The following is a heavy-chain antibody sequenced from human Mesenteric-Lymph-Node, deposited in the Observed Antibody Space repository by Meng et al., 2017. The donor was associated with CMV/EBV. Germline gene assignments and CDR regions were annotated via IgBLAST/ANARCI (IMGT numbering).Heavy chain of an antibody. Sequence: GESLKISCAGSGVTLSSYWMSWVRQAPGKGLEWVANIKQDESEKYYADSVKGRFTISRDNAKNSLYLQMNSLRAEDTAVYYCARDGVVAAIQNSFDPWGQGTLVTVSS. CDR2: IKQDESEK. D-gene: IGHD2-15*01. J-gene: IGHJ5*02. CDR3: ARDGVVAAIQNSFDP. CDR1: GVTLSSYW. V-gene: IGHV3-7*01.